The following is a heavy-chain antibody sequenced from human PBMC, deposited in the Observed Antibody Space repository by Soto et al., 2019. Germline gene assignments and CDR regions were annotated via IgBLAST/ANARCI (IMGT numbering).Heavy chain of an antibody. Sequence: QAGGSLRLSCAASGFTFSSYAMSWVRQAPGKGLEWVSAISGSGGSTYYADSVKGRFTISRDNSKNTLYLQMNSLRAEDTAVYYCAKDYYDSSGYPDAFDIWGQGTMVTVSS. CDR2: ISGSGGST. CDR3: AKDYYDSSGYPDAFDI. J-gene: IGHJ3*02. D-gene: IGHD3-22*01. CDR1: GFTFSSYA. V-gene: IGHV3-23*01.